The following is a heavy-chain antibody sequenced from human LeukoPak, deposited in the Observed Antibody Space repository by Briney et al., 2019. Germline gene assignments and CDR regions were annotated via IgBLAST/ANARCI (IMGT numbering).Heavy chain of an antibody. V-gene: IGHV1-69-2*01. Sequence: ASVKISCKASGYSFTDYHIHWVQQAPGKGLEWMGGFDPEDGETIYAQKFQGRVTMTEDTSTDTAYMELSSLRSEDTAVYYCATHSTNSGPYYYYMDVWGKGTTVTVSS. CDR2: FDPEDGET. CDR3: ATHSTNSGPYYYYMDV. J-gene: IGHJ6*03. CDR1: GYSFTDYH. D-gene: IGHD2-8*01.